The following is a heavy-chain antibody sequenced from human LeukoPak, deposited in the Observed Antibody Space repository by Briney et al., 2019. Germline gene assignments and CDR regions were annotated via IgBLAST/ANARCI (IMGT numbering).Heavy chain of an antibody. CDR2: ITYNSGTI. Sequence: PGGSLRLSCAASGFTFRSYAMQWVRQAPGKGLEWVSYITYNSGTIFYADSVKGRSTISRDNSKNTLLLQMNSLRAEDTAVHYCAKFSGNYYHNWYFDLWGRGTLVTVSS. V-gene: IGHV3-23*01. D-gene: IGHD1-26*01. J-gene: IGHJ2*01. CDR1: GFTFRSYA. CDR3: AKFSGNYYHNWYFDL.